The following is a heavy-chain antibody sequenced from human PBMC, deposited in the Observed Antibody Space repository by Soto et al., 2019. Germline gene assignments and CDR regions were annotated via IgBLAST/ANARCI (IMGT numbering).Heavy chain of an antibody. CDR2: ISCSGGST. V-gene: IGHV3-23*01. CDR1: GFTFSSYA. CDR3: AKDLYLQGYCSGGSCYSFDY. D-gene: IGHD2-15*01. Sequence: EVQLLESGGGLVQPGGSLRLSCAASGFTFSSYAMSWVRQAPGKGLEWVSAISCSGGSTYYADSVKGRFTISRDNSKNTLYLQMNSLRAEDTAVYYCAKDLYLQGYCSGGSCYSFDYWGQGTLVTVSS. J-gene: IGHJ4*02.